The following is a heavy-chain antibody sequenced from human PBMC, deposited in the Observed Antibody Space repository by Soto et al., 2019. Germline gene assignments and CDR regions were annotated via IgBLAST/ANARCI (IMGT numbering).Heavy chain of an antibody. CDR3: ARSSSFLYYFDY. Sequence: GSLRLSCAASGFTFSSYAMHWVRQAPGKGLEWVAVISYDGSNKYYADSVKGRFTISRDNSKNTLYLQMNSLRAEDTAVYYCARSSSFLYYFDYWGQGTLVTVSS. J-gene: IGHJ4*02. CDR1: GFTFSSYA. V-gene: IGHV3-30-3*01. CDR2: ISYDGSNK. D-gene: IGHD6-13*01.